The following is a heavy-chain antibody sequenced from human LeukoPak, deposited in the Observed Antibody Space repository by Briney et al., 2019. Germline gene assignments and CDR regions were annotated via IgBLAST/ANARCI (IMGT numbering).Heavy chain of an antibody. D-gene: IGHD3-10*01. V-gene: IGHV4-39*07. J-gene: IGHJ5*02. Sequence: SETLSLTCTVSGASINSDTYYWGWIRQPPGKGLEWIGTHSHSGSAYYNPSLRSRITMSLDTSENQFSLKLTSVTAADTAVYYCARADFYGSGSLQNWFDPWGQGTLVTVSS. CDR1: GASINSDTYY. CDR3: ARADFYGSGSLQNWFDP. CDR2: HSHSGSA.